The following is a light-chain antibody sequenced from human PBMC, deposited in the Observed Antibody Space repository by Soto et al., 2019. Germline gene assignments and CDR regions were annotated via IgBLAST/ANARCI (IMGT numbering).Light chain of an antibody. Sequence: DIQMTQSPSSLSPSVVERVTITCRASQGIRNFLAWYQQKPGKVPKVMIYDASTLQSGVPFRFSGSGSGTDFTLTISSLQPEDVGVYYCQSYNSAPWTFGQGTKVVIK. CDR1: QGIRNF. CDR3: QSYNSAPWT. CDR2: DAS. V-gene: IGKV1-27*01. J-gene: IGKJ1*01.